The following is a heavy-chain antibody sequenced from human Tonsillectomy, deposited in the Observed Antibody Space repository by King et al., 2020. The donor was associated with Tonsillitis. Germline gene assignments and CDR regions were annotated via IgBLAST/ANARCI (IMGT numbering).Heavy chain of an antibody. J-gene: IGHJ5*02. CDR1: GGSISSYY. CDR3: ARWAGGSGSPTGWFDP. D-gene: IGHD3-10*01. V-gene: IGHV4-59*01. CDR2: IYHSGST. Sequence: VQLQESGPGLVKPSETLSLTCTVSGGSISSYYWSWIRQPPGKGLEWIACIYHSGSTNYSPSLKSRVTISADTSKNQFSLKLSSVTAADPAVYYCARWAGGSGSPTGWFDPWRQGTLVTVSS.